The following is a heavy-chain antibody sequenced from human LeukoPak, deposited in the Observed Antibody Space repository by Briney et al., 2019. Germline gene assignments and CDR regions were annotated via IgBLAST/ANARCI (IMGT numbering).Heavy chain of an antibody. J-gene: IGHJ5*02. Sequence: SDTLSLIYTVCGGHISCYYWLWIRQPPGKGLAWMGYIYYCGSTNHNPSLKSRVTISIDTYKHEFSLTLRSVRAAHTHVYFCARFNRAIAAAGLGWFDPWGQGTLATDSS. D-gene: IGHD6-13*01. CDR2: IYYCGST. CDR1: GGHISCYY. CDR3: ARFNRAIAAAGLGWFDP. V-gene: IGHV4-59*08.